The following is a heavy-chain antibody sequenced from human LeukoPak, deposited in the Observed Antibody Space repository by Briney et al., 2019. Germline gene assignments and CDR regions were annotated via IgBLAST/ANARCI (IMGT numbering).Heavy chain of an antibody. J-gene: IGHJ6*02. Sequence: GGSLRLSCAASGFTFSSYGMHWVRQAPGKGLEWVAVISYDGSNKYYADSVKGRFTISRDNSKNTLYLQMNSLRAEDTAVYYCAKDRRYCSSTSCYTGYYYYYGMDVWGQGTTVTVSS. CDR3: AKDRRYCSSTSCYTGYYYYYGMDV. CDR2: ISYDGSNK. D-gene: IGHD2-2*02. CDR1: GFTFSSYG. V-gene: IGHV3-30*18.